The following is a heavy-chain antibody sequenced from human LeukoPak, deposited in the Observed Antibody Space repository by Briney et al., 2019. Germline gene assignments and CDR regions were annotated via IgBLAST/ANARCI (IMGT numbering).Heavy chain of an antibody. CDR2: IIPIFGTA. CDR1: GGTFSSYA. Sequence: ASVTVSCTASGGTFSSYAISWVRQAPGQGLEWMGGIIPIFGTANYAQKFQGRVTITADESTSTAYMELSSLRSEDTAVYYCAREWWSNYYGIDVWGQGTTVTVSS. D-gene: IGHD2-15*01. V-gene: IGHV1-69*13. J-gene: IGHJ6*02. CDR3: AREWWSNYYGIDV.